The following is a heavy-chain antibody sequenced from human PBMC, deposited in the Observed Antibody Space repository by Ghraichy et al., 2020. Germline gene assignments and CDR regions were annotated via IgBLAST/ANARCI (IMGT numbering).Heavy chain of an antibody. V-gene: IGHV4-39*07. CDR1: DGSINSNNYF. D-gene: IGHD1-20*01. CDR2: IYFSGAT. CDR3: ARENHTRYNFRPKSGAFDV. Sequence: SETLSLTCTVSDGSINSNNYFWGWIRQPPGKGLEWIGNIYFSGATYYNPSLKSRVTISVDTSKNQFSLKVSSVTAADTARYFCARENHTRYNFRPKSGAFDVWGQGTMVAVSS. J-gene: IGHJ3*01.